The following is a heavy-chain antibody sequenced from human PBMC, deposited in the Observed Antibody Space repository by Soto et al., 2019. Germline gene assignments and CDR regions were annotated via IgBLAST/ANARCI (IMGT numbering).Heavy chain of an antibody. CDR2: IYYSGST. CDR3: ARDNYDYIWGSYPGGY. Sequence: SETLSLTCTVSGGSISSGGYYWSWIRQHPGKGLEWIGYIYYSGSTYYNPSLKSRVTISVDTSKNQFSLKLSSVTAADTAVYYCARDNYDYIWGSYPGGYWGQGTLVTVSS. CDR1: GGSISSGGYY. D-gene: IGHD3-16*02. J-gene: IGHJ4*02. V-gene: IGHV4-31*03.